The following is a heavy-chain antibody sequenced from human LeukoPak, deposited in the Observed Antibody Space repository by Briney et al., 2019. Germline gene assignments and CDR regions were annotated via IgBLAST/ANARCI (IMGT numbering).Heavy chain of an antibody. Sequence: GGSLRLSCAASGFTFSNYWMTWVRQAPGKGLEWVANIKHDGSEDYYLDSVKGRFTISRDNAKSSMWLQMNSLRAEDTAVYYCAKDLHYKLRYFDWVVDYWGQGTLVTVSS. D-gene: IGHD3-9*01. CDR3: AKDLHYKLRYFDWVVDY. CDR2: IKHDGSED. J-gene: IGHJ4*02. CDR1: GFTFSNYW. V-gene: IGHV3-7*03.